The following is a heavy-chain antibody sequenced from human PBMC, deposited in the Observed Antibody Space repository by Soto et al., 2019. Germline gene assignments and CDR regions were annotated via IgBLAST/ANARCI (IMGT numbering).Heavy chain of an antibody. CDR3: ARMYSSGSGWFHP. D-gene: IGHD6-19*01. Sequence: ASVKVSCKTSGYTFNTYGINWVRQAPGQGLELMGWISAYDGKTTYAEKFQGRVTLTTDTSTRTAYMELRSLRSDDTARYYCARMYSSGSGWFHPWGQGTLVTVSS. CDR1: GYTFNTYG. J-gene: IGHJ5*02. CDR2: ISAYDGKT. V-gene: IGHV1-18*01.